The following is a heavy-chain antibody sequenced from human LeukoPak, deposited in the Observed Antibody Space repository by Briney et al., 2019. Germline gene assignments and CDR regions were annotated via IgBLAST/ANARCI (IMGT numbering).Heavy chain of an antibody. CDR3: AKAPSGDSSGYYTDAFDI. CDR1: GFTFNGYA. J-gene: IGHJ3*02. D-gene: IGHD3-22*01. V-gene: IGHV3-9*01. CDR2: ISWNSGRI. Sequence: GRSLRLSCAASGFTFNGYAMHWVRQAPGKGLEWVSGISWNSGRIGYADSVKGRFTISRDNAKNSLYLQMNSLRAEDTAFYYCAKAPSGDSSGYYTDAFDIWGQGTMATVSS.